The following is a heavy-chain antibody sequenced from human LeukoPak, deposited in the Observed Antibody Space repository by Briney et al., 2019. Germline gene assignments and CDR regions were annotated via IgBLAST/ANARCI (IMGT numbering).Heavy chain of an antibody. J-gene: IGHJ6*03. CDR1: GGSISSYY. D-gene: IGHD4-17*01. V-gene: IGHV4-59*01. CDR2: IYYSGST. CDR3: ARVRPYYSHYYYIDL. Sequence: SETLSLTCTVSGGSISSYYWSWIRQPPGKGLEWMGYIYYSGSTNYNPSLESRVTISVDTSKTQFSLKLSSVTAADTAVYYCARVRPYYSHYYYIDLWGKGTRVTVSS.